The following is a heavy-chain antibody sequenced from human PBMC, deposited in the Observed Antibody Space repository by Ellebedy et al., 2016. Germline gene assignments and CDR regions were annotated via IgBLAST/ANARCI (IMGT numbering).Heavy chain of an antibody. CDR1: GGTFSSYA. V-gene: IGHV1-69*13. CDR2: IIPIFGTA. D-gene: IGHD6-13*01. J-gene: IGHJ5*02. Sequence: SVEVSCXASGGTFSSYAISWVRQAPGQGLEWMGGIIPIFGTANYAQKFQGRVTITADESTSTAYMELSSLRSEDTAVYYCARGRQQLPTANWFDPWGQGTLVTVSS. CDR3: ARGRQQLPTANWFDP.